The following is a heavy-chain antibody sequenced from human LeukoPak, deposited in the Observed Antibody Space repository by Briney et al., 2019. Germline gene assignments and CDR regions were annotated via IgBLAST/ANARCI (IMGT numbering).Heavy chain of an antibody. CDR1: GFTFSSYA. CDR2: ISYDGSNK. CDR3: ARNYYGSYSAGWMDV. D-gene: IGHD3-10*01. J-gene: IGHJ6*04. V-gene: IGHV3-30*04. Sequence: GRSLRLSCAASGFTFSSYAMHWVRQAPGKGLEWVAVISYDGSNKYYADSVKGRFTISRDNSKNTLYLQMNSLRAEDTAVYYCARNYYGSYSAGWMDVWGKGTTVTVSS.